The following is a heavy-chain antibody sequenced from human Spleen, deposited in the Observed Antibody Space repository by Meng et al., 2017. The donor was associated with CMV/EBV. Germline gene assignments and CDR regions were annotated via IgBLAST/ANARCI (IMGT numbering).Heavy chain of an antibody. Sequence: SGGSISSGGYYWSWLRQHPGQGLEWIGYIYYSGSTYYNPSLKSRVTISVDTSKNQFSLKLSSVTAADTAVYYCARDRTLRGNWFDPWGQGTLVTVSS. V-gene: IGHV4-31*02. J-gene: IGHJ5*02. CDR3: ARDRTLRGNWFDP. CDR1: GGSISSGGYY. D-gene: IGHD2-2*01. CDR2: IYYSGST.